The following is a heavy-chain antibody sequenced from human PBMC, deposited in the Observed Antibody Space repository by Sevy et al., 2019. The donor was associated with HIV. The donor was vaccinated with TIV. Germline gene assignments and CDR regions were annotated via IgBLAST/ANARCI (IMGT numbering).Heavy chain of an antibody. CDR3: AKDRGCGGDDCFVDFDY. J-gene: IGHJ4*02. V-gene: IGHV3-23*01. Sequence: GGSLRLSCAASGFTFSSFAMGWVRQAPGKRLEWVSSISGSGGSTYSADSVKGRFTMSRDNSKNTLYLQMSSLRAEDTAVYYCAKDRGCGGDDCFVDFDYWGQGTLVTVSS. CDR1: GFTFSSFA. CDR2: ISGSGGST. D-gene: IGHD2-21*01.